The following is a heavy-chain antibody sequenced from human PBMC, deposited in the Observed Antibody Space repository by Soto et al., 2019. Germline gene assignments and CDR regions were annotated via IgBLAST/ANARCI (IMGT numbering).Heavy chain of an antibody. CDR2: IIPIFGTA. J-gene: IGHJ5*02. V-gene: IGHV1-69*13. CDR1: GGTFSSYA. Sequence: GASVKVSCKASGGTFSSYAISWVRQAPGQGLEWTGGIIPIFGTANYAQKFQGRVTITADESTSTAYMELSSLRSEDTAVYYCARDTASGYYDSSGSGPWFDPWGQGTLVTVSS. CDR3: ARDTASGYYDSSGSGPWFDP. D-gene: IGHD3-22*01.